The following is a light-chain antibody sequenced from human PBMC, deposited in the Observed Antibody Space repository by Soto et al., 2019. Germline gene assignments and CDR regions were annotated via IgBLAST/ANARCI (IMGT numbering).Light chain of an antibody. CDR1: QSVSNNY. Sequence: EVVMTQSPATLSVSPGERATLSCSASQSVSNNYLAWYQQKPGQAPRLLIYDASNRATGIPARFSGSGSGTDFTLTISSLEPEDFAVYYCQQRSNWLITFGQGTRLEIK. V-gene: IGKV3-11*01. CDR3: QQRSNWLIT. J-gene: IGKJ5*01. CDR2: DAS.